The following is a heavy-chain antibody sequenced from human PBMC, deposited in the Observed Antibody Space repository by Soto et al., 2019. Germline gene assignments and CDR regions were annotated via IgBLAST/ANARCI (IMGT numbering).Heavy chain of an antibody. CDR2: MNPNSGNT. D-gene: IGHD3-10*01. Sequence: ASVKVSCKASGYTFTSYDINWVRQATGQGLEWMGWMNPNSGNTGYAQKFQGRVTMTRNTYISTAYMELSSLRSEDTAVYYCARRGVGAQNYYYYYLDVWGKGTTVTVSS. CDR1: GYTFTSYD. CDR3: ARRGVGAQNYYYYYLDV. V-gene: IGHV1-8*01. J-gene: IGHJ6*03.